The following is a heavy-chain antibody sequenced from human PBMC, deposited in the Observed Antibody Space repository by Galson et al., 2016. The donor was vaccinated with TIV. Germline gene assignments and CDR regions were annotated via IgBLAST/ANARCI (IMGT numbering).Heavy chain of an antibody. J-gene: IGHJ5*02. CDR3: VRTDYFDYSLDR. Sequence: TLSLPCSVSGASMNDYYWSWIRQPPGKGLEWIGFIYDSGTTNYNPTLERRATISLDASRHQFFLKLTSVTAADSAVYYCVRTDYFDYSLDRWGQGTLVTVSS. V-gene: IGHV4-59*01. CDR2: IYDSGTT. CDR1: GASMNDYY. D-gene: IGHD3-3*01.